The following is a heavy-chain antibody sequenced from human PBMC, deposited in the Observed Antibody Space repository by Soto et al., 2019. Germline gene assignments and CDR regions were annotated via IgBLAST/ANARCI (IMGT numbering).Heavy chain of an antibody. V-gene: IGHV4-4*07. D-gene: IGHD1-1*01. CDR3: VRDGTKTLRDWFDP. CDR1: GASTSGFY. J-gene: IGHJ5*02. Sequence: SETLSLTCTVSGASTSGFYWSWIRKSAGKGLEWIGRIYATGTTDYNPSLKSRVMMSVDTSKKQFSLKLRSVTAADTAVYYCVRDGTKTLRDWFDPWGQGLSVTVS. CDR2: IYATGTT.